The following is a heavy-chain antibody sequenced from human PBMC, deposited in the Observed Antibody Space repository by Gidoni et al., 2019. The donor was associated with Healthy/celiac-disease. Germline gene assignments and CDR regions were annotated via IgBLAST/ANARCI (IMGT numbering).Heavy chain of an antibody. CDR2: IYHSAST. J-gene: IGHJ4*02. CDR1: GGPIRTSNG. D-gene: IGHD6-19*01. V-gene: IGHV4-4*02. CDR3: SRARDIAVAGQYYFDY. Sequence: QVQLQESGAGLVRPSGTLSHTFAVSGGPIRTSNGWSWVRQRPGKGLEWMWEIYHSASTNYNPSLKTRLTISVDKSKNQFSLKLSSVTAAETAVYYFSRARDIAVAGQYYFDYWGQGTLVTVSS.